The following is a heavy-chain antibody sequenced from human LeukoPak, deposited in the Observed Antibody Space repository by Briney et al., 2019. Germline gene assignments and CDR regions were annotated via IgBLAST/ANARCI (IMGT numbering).Heavy chain of an antibody. V-gene: IGHV4-31*03. CDR1: GGSISSGGYY. CDR2: IYYSGST. D-gene: IGHD6-19*01. J-gene: IGHJ4*02. Sequence: SETLSLTCTVSGGSISSGGYYWSWIRQHPGKGLEWIGYIYYSGSTYYNPSLKSRVTISVDTSKNQFSLKLSSVTAADTAVYYCARYFSRGWYYFDYWGQGTLVTVSS. CDR3: ARYFSRGWYYFDY.